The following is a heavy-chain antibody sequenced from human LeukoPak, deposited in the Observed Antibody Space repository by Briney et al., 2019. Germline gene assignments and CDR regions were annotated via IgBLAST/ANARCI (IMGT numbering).Heavy chain of an antibody. CDR3: ASLTPGLHQFDY. J-gene: IGHJ4*02. Sequence: GASVKVSCTASGGTFSSYAISWVRQAPGQGLEWMGGIIPIFGTANYAQKFQGRVTITTDESTSTAYMELSSLRSEDTAVYYCASLTPGLHQFDYWGQGTLVTVSS. D-gene: IGHD3-9*01. CDR1: GGTFSSYA. CDR2: IIPIFGTA. V-gene: IGHV1-69*05.